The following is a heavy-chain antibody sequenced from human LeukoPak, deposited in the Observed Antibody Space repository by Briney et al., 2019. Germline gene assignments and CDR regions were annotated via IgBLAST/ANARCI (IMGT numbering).Heavy chain of an antibody. CDR2: ISGSGGST. CDR1: GFTFSSYA. J-gene: IGHJ4*02. D-gene: IGHD6-13*01. CDR3: AKSRSGIAAAGTNY. Sequence: GGSLRLSCAASGFTFSSYAMSWVRQAPGKELEWVSAISGSGGSTYYADSVKGRFTISRDNSKNTLYLQMNSLRAEDTAVYYCAKSRSGIAAAGTNYWGQGTLVTVSS. V-gene: IGHV3-23*01.